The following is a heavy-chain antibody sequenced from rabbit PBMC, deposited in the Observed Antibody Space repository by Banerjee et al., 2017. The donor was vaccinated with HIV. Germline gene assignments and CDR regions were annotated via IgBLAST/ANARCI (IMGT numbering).Heavy chain of an antibody. Sequence: QEQLEEPGGGLVQPEGSRALTCKASGFTFSSAYYMRWVRQAQGKGLEWIACIDGGNSDSTYYASWAKGRFTVSKTSSTTVTLQMTSLTAADTATYFCARDLGGVNYYRLYSFMLWGPGTLVTVS. CDR3: ARDLGGVNYYRLYSFML. J-gene: IGHJ4*01. V-gene: IGHV1S45*01. D-gene: IGHD1-1*01. CDR2: IDGGNSDST. CDR1: GFTFSSAYY.